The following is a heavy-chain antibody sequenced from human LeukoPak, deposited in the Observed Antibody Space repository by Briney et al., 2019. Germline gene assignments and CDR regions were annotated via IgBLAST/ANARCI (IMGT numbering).Heavy chain of an antibody. CDR2: IYYGGST. J-gene: IGHJ3*01. D-gene: IGHD1-7*01. CDR1: GGSISSYY. V-gene: IGHV4-59*01. Sequence: SETLSLTCTVSGGSISSYYWSWIRQPPGKGLEWIGYIYYGGSTNYNPSLKSRVTISVDTSKNQFSLKLSSVTAADTAVYYCARVPGGGTAANWGQGTMVTVSS. CDR3: ARVPGGGTAAN.